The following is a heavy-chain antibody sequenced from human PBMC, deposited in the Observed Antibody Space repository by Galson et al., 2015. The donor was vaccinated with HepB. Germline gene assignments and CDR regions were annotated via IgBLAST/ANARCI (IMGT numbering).Heavy chain of an antibody. Sequence: SVKVSCKASGGTFSSYAISWVRQAPGQGLEWMGGIIPIFGTANYAQKFQGRVTITADESTSTAYMELSSLRSEDSAVYYCASRYCSSTSCPYYYYYYMDVWGQGTTVTVS. D-gene: IGHD2-2*01. J-gene: IGHJ6*03. CDR2: IIPIFGTA. V-gene: IGHV1-69*13. CDR3: ASRYCSSTSCPYYYYYYMDV. CDR1: GGTFSSYA.